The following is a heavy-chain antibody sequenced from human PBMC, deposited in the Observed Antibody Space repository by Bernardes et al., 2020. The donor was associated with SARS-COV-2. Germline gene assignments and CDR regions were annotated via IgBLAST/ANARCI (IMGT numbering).Heavy chain of an antibody. CDR1: GYTFTSYD. V-gene: IGHV1-8*01. Sequence: ASVKVSCKASGYTFTSYDINWVRQATGQGLEWMGWMNPNSGNTGYAQKFQGRVTMTRNTSISTAYMELSSLRSEDTAVYYCARRGSGWRLYYFDKWGQGTLVTVSS. D-gene: IGHD6-19*01. CDR2: MNPNSGNT. CDR3: ARRGSGWRLYYFDK. J-gene: IGHJ4*02.